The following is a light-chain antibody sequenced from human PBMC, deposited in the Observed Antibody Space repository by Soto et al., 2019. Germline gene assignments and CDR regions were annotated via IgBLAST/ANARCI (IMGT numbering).Light chain of an antibody. V-gene: IGLV1-40*01. J-gene: IGLJ1*01. CDR2: GNS. Sequence: QSVLTQPPSVSGAPGQRVTISCTGSSSKIGAGYDVHWYQQLPGAAPKLLIYGNSNRPSGVPDRFSGSKSGTSASLAITGLQAEVEADYCCQSHDRSLSAYVFRTGTKLTV. CDR3: QSHDRSLSAYV. CDR1: SSKIGAGYD.